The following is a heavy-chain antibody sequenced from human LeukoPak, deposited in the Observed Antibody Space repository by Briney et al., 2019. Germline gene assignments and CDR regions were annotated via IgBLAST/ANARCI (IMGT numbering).Heavy chain of an antibody. CDR3: ARALSCSSTSSYGPGAFDI. CDR1: GGSFSGYY. Sequence: SETLSLTRAVYGGSFSGYYWSWIRQPPGKGLEWIGEINHSGSTNYNPSLKSRVTISVDTSKNQFSLKLSSVTAADTAVYYCARALSCSSTSSYGPGAFDIWGQGTMVTVSS. D-gene: IGHD2-2*01. V-gene: IGHV4-34*01. CDR2: INHSGST. J-gene: IGHJ3*02.